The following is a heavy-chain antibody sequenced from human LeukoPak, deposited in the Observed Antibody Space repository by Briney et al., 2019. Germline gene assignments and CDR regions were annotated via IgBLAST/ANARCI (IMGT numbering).Heavy chain of an antibody. CDR1: GFTFSDAW. CDR2: IKSKTNGGTT. CDR3: TMELRPNDRGYFDY. V-gene: IGHV3-15*01. D-gene: IGHD1-7*01. J-gene: IGHJ4*02. Sequence: GGSLRLSCAASGFTFSDAWMSWVRQSPGKGLEWVGHIKSKTNGGTTDYAAPVKGRFTISRDDSKNTMSLQMNSLKTEDTAIYYCTMELRPNDRGYFDYWGQGTLVTVSS.